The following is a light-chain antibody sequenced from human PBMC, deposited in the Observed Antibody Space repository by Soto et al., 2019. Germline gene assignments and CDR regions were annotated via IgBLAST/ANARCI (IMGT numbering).Light chain of an antibody. CDR1: SSEVGGYNY. CDR3: CSYEGSSSYV. J-gene: IGLJ1*01. Sequence: QSVRTQPRSGSGSPGQSVTLSCTGTSSEVGGYNYFSWYQQHPGKPPKLLIYTVTKRASGVPVPFSGPKSDNPAPRPFSGLRVEVEADYYCCSYEGSSSYVFGAGKKATVL. CDR2: TVT. V-gene: IGLV2-11*01.